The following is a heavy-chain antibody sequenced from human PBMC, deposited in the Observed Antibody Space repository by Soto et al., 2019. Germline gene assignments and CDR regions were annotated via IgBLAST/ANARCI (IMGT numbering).Heavy chain of an antibody. CDR1: GGSISSSSYS. CDR2: IYYGGNT. Sequence: PSETLSLTCIVSGGSISSSSYSWAWIRQPPGKGLEWIGTIYYGGNTYYNPSLKSRVTISVDTSKNQFSLELSSVTAADTAVYYCARHVSRDLGRFFDYWGQGTLVTVSS. CDR3: ARHVSRDLGRFFDY. J-gene: IGHJ4*02. D-gene: IGHD1-1*01. V-gene: IGHV4-39*01.